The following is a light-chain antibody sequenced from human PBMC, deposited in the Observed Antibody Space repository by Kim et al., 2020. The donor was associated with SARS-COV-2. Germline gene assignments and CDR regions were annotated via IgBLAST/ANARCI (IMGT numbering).Light chain of an antibody. V-gene: IGKV2-28*01. CDR2: LVS. CDR3: MQALQTPLT. J-gene: IGKJ4*01. Sequence: PSSTSCRSSQSLLHSKGYNYVDVYAQKPGQSPQLLIYLVSKRASGVPDRFSGSGSGTDFTLRISRVEAEDVGVYYCMQALQTPLTFGGGTKVDIK. CDR1: QSLLHSKGYNY.